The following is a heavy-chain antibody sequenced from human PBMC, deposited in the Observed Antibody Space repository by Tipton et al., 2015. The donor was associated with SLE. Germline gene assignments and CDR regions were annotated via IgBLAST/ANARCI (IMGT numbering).Heavy chain of an antibody. J-gene: IGHJ4*02. CDR2: IYHSGST. CDR3: ARDLPFWSGYPD. D-gene: IGHD3-3*01. V-gene: IGHV4-30-2*01. CDR1: GGSISSGGYS. Sequence: LTCAVSGGSISSGGYSWSWIRQPPGKGLEWIGYIYHSGSTYYNPSLKSRVTISVDTSKNQFSLKLSSVTAADTAVYYCARDLPFWSGYPDWGQGTLVTVSS.